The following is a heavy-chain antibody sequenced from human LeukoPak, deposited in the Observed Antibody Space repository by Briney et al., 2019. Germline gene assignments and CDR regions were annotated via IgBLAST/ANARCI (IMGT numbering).Heavy chain of an antibody. D-gene: IGHD3-22*01. V-gene: IGHV1-8*03. CDR1: GYTFTSYD. CDR3: ARDIYYYDSSGYYY. J-gene: IGHJ4*02. CDR2: MSPNSGNT. Sequence: ASVKVSCKASGYTFTSYDINWVRQATGQGLEWMGWMSPNSGNTGYAQKFQGRVTITRNTSISTAYMELSSLRSEDTAVYYCARDIYYYDSSGYYYWGQGTLVTVSS.